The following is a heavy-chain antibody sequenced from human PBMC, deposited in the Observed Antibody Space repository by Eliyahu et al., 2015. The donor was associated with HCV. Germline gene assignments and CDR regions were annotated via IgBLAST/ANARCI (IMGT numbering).Heavy chain of an antibody. CDR3: AKDRDYGTYYYDSSGHYYLFTSTFDY. Sequence: QVRLVESGGGVVQPGTSLRLSCPVSGFTFNXXGXPWVRXAPGKGLEGVALISYDGSSTYYADSVKGRFTISRDNSKNTLFLQINSLRVEDTAVYYCAKDRDYGTYYYDSSGHYYLFTSTFDYWGQGTVVTVSS. V-gene: IGHV3-30*18. CDR1: GFTFNXXG. J-gene: IGHJ4*02. CDR2: ISYDGSST. D-gene: IGHD3-22*01.